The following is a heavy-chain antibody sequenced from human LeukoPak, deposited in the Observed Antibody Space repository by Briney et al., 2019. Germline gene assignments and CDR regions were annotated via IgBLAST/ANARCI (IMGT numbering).Heavy chain of an antibody. J-gene: IGHJ6*02. CDR2: LNGDGTTT. CDR1: GFTFSSYW. Sequence: AGGSLRLSCAASGFTFSSYWMHWVRQAPGKGLVWVSRLNGDGTTTTYADSVKGRFTISRDNAKNSLYLQMNSLRDEDTAVYYCARVQPPPTVVTPRYYYYGMDVWGQGTTVTVSS. CDR3: ARVQPPPTVVTPRYYYYGMDV. D-gene: IGHD4-23*01. V-gene: IGHV3-74*01.